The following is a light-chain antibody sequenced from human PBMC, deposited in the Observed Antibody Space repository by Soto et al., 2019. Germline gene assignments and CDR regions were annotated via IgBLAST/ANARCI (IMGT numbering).Light chain of an antibody. J-gene: IGKJ4*01. CDR3: QQYKNWPPLT. Sequence: EIVMTQSPATLSVSPGDGATLSCRASQSVSTHLAWYQQKPGQAPRLLIYDASTRATGVPARFRGSGSGTEFTLTITSLQSEDFTVYYCQQYKNWPPLTFGGGTKVEIK. CDR1: QSVSTH. CDR2: DAS. V-gene: IGKV3-15*01.